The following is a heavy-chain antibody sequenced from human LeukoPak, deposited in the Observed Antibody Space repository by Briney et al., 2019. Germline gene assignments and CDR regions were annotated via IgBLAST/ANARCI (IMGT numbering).Heavy chain of an antibody. CDR3: ARDLMGIAYRGAFYY. J-gene: IGHJ4*02. Sequence: PGGSLRLSCAASGFTFDDYAMHWVRHAPGKGLEWVSGISWNSGSIGYADSVKGRFTISRDNAKNSLYLQMNSLRAEDTAVYYCARDLMGIAYRGAFYYWGQGTLVTVSS. CDR2: ISWNSGSI. CDR1: GFTFDDYA. D-gene: IGHD6-13*01. V-gene: IGHV3-9*01.